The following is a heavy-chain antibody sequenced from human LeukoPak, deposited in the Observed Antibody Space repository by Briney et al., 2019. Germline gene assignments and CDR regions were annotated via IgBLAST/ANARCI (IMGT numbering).Heavy chain of an antibody. V-gene: IGHV3-30*03. J-gene: IGHJ4*02. D-gene: IGHD7-27*01. CDR1: GFSFSTYG. CDR3: ARDTGVPGV. CDR2: ISYDGSNK. Sequence: GRSLRLSCAASGFSFSTYGMHWVRQAPGKGLEWVAVISYDGSNKYYADSVKGRFTISRDNSKNTLYLQMNSLRAEDTAVYYCARDTGVPGVWGQGTLVTVSS.